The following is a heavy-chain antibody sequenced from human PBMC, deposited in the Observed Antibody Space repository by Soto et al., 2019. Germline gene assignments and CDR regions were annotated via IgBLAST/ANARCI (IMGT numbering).Heavy chain of an antibody. Sequence: TSETLSLTCTVSGGSISTYYWSWIRQPPGKGLEWIGYINYSGSTNCNPSLKSRVTISLDTSKNQFSLNLRSVTAADTAIYYCARDRDGYNPSDFCGQGIMVTVSS. V-gene: IGHV4-59*01. D-gene: IGHD2-21*01. CDR3: ARDRDGYNPSDF. CDR2: INYSGST. CDR1: GGSISTYY. J-gene: IGHJ4*03.